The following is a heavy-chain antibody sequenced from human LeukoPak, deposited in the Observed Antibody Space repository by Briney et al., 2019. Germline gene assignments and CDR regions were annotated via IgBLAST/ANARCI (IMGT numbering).Heavy chain of an antibody. V-gene: IGHV3-21*01. Sequence: GGSLRLSCAASGFTFSSYSMNWVRQAPGKGLEWVSFISSSSSYIYYADSVKGRFTISRDNAKNSLYLQMNSLRAEDTAVYYCARGSLDCSRDNLDAFDIWGQGTMVTVSS. CDR3: ARGSLDCSRDNLDAFDI. J-gene: IGHJ3*02. CDR1: GFTFSSYS. CDR2: ISSSSSYI. D-gene: IGHD2-2*01.